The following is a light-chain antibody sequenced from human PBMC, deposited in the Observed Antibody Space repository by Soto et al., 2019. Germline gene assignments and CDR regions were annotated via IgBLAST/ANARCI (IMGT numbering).Light chain of an antibody. Sequence: QSALTQPPSVSGAPGQRVTISCTGSNSNIGAGYDVHWYQQIPGTTPKVLIYGNNNRPSGVPDRMSGSKSGTSASLAITGLQAEDEADYYCQSYDSSLSGWVFGGGTKLTVL. CDR3: QSYDSSLSGWV. J-gene: IGLJ3*02. V-gene: IGLV1-40*01. CDR1: NSNIGAGYD. CDR2: GNN.